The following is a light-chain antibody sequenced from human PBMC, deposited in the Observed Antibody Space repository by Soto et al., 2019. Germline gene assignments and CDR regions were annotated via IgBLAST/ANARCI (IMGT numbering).Light chain of an antibody. CDR1: QSISTW. J-gene: IGKJ1*01. CDR2: DAS. V-gene: IGKV1-5*01. Sequence: DIQMTQSPSTLSASVGDRDTITCRASQSISTWLAWYQQKPGKAPKVLIYDASSLESGVPSRFSGSGSGTEFTLTISSLQPDDFATYYCQHYNSYSPWTFGQGTKV. CDR3: QHYNSYSPWT.